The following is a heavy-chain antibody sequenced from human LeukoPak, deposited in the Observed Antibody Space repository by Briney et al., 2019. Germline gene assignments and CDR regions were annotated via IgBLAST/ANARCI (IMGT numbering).Heavy chain of an antibody. CDR2: MWSDGSNK. CDR3: ARNSALDY. Sequence: GRSLRLSCAASGFTFSSYDMHWVREAPGKGLEWVAVMWSDGSNKYHADSVKGRFTISRDNSKNTLYLQMNSLRAEDTAVYYCARNSALDYWGQGTLVTVSS. D-gene: IGHD2/OR15-2a*01. CDR1: GFTFSSYD. J-gene: IGHJ4*02. V-gene: IGHV3-33*01.